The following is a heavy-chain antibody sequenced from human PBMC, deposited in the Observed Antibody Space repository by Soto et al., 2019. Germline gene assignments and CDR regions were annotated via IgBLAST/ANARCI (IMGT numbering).Heavy chain of an antibody. Sequence: PSETLSLTCPVSDVSISSGGYYWSWLRQHPGKGLEWIGYIYYSGSTYYNPSLKSRVTISVDTSKNQFSLKLSSVTAADTAVYYCARMAAGYGEFGYYYYGMDVWGQGTTVTVSS. D-gene: IGHD1-1*01. CDR1: DVSISSGGYY. V-gene: IGHV4-31*03. J-gene: IGHJ6*02. CDR3: ARMAAGYGEFGYYYYGMDV. CDR2: IYYSGST.